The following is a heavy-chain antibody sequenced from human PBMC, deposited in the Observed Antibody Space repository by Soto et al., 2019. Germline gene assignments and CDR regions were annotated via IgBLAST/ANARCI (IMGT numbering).Heavy chain of an antibody. D-gene: IGHD4-17*01. J-gene: IGHJ4*02. CDR3: ARERWVDY. Sequence: EVQLVESGGGLVQPGGSLRLSCAASGFTFSSYSMNWVRQAPGKGLEWVSYISSSSRTIYYAASVKGRFTISRDNAKNSLYLQMNSRRAEDTAVYYCARERWVDYWGQGTLVTVSS. V-gene: IGHV3-48*01. CDR1: GFTFSSYS. CDR2: ISSSSRTI.